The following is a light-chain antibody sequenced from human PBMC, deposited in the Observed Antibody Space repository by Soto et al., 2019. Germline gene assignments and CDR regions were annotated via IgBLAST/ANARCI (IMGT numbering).Light chain of an antibody. Sequence: QSVLTQPPSVSGAPGQRVTISCTGSSSNIGAGYDVHWYQQLPGTAPKLLIYGNSNRPSGVPDRFSGSKSGTSASLAITGLQAEDEADYYCQSYDSSLSGYGFGTGTQLTV. J-gene: IGLJ1*01. CDR1: SSNIGAGYD. V-gene: IGLV1-40*01. CDR2: GNS. CDR3: QSYDSSLSGYG.